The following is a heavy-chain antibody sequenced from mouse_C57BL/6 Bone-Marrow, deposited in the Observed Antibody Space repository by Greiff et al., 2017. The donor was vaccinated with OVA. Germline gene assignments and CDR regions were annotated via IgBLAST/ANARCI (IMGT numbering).Heavy chain of an antibody. V-gene: IGHV1-69*01. J-gene: IGHJ2*01. D-gene: IGHD5-1-1*01. CDR1: GYTFTSYW. CDR2: IDPSDSYT. CDR3: AIIPLSYFDY. Sequence: QVQLQQPGAELVMPGASVKLSCKASGYTFTSYWMHWVKQRPGQGLEWIGEIDPSDSYTNYNQKFKGKSTLTVDKSSSTAYMQISSLTSEDSAVSYCAIIPLSYFDYCGPGTPLTVSS.